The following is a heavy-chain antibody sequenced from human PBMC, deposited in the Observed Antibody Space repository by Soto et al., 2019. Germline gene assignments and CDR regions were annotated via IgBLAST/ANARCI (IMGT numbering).Heavy chain of an antibody. V-gene: IGHV3-23*01. CDR3: ANAYDYIWGSYRGGAYYFDY. J-gene: IGHJ4*02. D-gene: IGHD3-16*02. CDR1: GFTFSSYA. CDR2: ISGSGGST. Sequence: VQLLESGGGLVQPGGSLRLSCAASGFTFSSYAMSWVRQAPGKGLEWVSAISGSGGSTYYADSVKGRFTISRDNSKNTLYLQMNSLRAEDTAVYYCANAYDYIWGSYRGGAYYFDYWGQGTLVTVSS.